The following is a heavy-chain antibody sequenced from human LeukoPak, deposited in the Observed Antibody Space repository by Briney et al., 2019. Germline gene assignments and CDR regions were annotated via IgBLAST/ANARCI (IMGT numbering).Heavy chain of an antibody. CDR3: TRDPHSLDF. D-gene: IGHD3-9*01. CDR2: ITSISSRI. V-gene: IGHV3-48*01. J-gene: IGHJ1*01. CDR1: GFTFSSCS. Sequence: GGSLRLSCAASGFTFSSCSMNWVRQVPGKGLEWISYITSISSRIHYADSVRGRFTISRDNAKNSLYLQMDSLRVEDTAVYYCTRDPHSLDFWGQGTRVTVSS.